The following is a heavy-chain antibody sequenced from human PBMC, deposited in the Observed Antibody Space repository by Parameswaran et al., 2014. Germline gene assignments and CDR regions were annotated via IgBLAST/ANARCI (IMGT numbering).Heavy chain of an antibody. D-gene: IGHD1-26*01. Sequence: VRQAPGKGLEWVSSIGNESIYIFYADSVKGRFTISRDNAKNSLYLQMNSLRAEDTAVYYCEGGSGGFEIWGQGAMVTVSS. CDR3: EGGSGGFEI. CDR2: IGNESIYI. V-gene: IGHV3-21*01. J-gene: IGHJ3*02.